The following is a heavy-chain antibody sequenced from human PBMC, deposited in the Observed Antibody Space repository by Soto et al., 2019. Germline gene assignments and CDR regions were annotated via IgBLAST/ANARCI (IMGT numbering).Heavy chain of an antibody. D-gene: IGHD3-10*01. V-gene: IGHV1-2*02. CDR2: INPNSGGT. CDR3: ARLSGQMAAYGMDV. CDR1: GYTFTGYY. Sequence: VASVKVSCKASGYTFTGYYMHWVRQAPGQGLEWMGWINPNSGGTNYAQKFQGRVTMTRDTSISTAYMELSRLRSDDTAVYYCARLSGQMAAYGMDVWGQGTTVTVSS. J-gene: IGHJ6*02.